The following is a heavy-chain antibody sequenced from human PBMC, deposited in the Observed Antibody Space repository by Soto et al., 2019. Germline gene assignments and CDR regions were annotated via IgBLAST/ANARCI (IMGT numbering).Heavy chain of an antibody. CDR3: ASGSGYCDY. V-gene: IGHV1-46*01. Sequence: ASVKVSCRASGYTFTIYYMHWVRQAPGQGLQWMGIINPSGGSTSYAQKFQGRVTMTRDTSTSTVYMELSSLRSEHTAVYYCASGSGYCDYWGQGTLVTVSS. CDR1: GYTFTIYY. D-gene: IGHD3-3*01. J-gene: IGHJ4*02. CDR2: INPSGGST.